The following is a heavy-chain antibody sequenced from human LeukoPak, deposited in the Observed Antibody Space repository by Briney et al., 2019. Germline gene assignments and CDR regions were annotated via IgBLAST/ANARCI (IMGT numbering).Heavy chain of an antibody. J-gene: IGHJ4*02. Sequence: GGTLRLSCAASGFTFSSYAMSWVRQAPGKGLEWVSAISGSGGSTYYADSVKGRFTISKDNSKNTLYLQMNSLRAEDTAVYYCAKVVVPAAIPYYFDYWGQGTLVTVSS. CDR2: ISGSGGST. CDR1: GFTFSSYA. D-gene: IGHD2-2*02. V-gene: IGHV3-23*01. CDR3: AKVVVPAAIPYYFDY.